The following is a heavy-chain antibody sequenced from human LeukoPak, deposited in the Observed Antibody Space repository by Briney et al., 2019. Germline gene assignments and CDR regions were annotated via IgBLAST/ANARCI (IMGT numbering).Heavy chain of an antibody. V-gene: IGHV3-21*01. Sequence: PGGSLRLSCEASGFTFSTYSMNWVRQAPGKGLEWVSSISRSSSYIYYADSVKGRFNISRDNVKNSLYLQMNSLRAEDTALYYCAREGSGVGTYFDLWGRGTLVTVSS. CDR3: AREGSGVGTYFDL. D-gene: IGHD4-23*01. J-gene: IGHJ2*01. CDR2: ISRSSSYI. CDR1: GFTFSTYS.